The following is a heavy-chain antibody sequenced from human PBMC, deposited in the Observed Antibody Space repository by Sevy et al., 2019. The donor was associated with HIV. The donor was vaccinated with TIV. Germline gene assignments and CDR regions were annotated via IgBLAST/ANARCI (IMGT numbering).Heavy chain of an antibody. CDR2: INAGNGNT. J-gene: IGHJ4*02. CDR1: GYTFTSYA. V-gene: IGHV1-3*01. D-gene: IGHD3-22*01. Sequence: ASLKVSCKASGYTFTSYAMHWVRQAPGQRLEWMGWINAGNGNTKYSQKFQGRVTITRDTSASTAYMELSSLRSEDTAVYYCARAPPNYYDSSGYTLFSSFFDYWGQGTLVTVSS. CDR3: ARAPPNYYDSSGYTLFSSFFDY.